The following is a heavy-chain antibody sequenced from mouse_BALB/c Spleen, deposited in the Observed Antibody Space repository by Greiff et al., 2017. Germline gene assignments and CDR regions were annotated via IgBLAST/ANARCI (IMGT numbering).Heavy chain of an antibody. Sequence: EVMLVESGPGLVKPSQSLSLTCTVTGYSITSDYAWNWIRQFPGNKLEWMGYISYSGSTSYNPSLKSRISITRDTSKNQFFLQLNSVTTEDTATYYCATSDGSWFAYWGQGTLVTVSA. CDR3: ATSDGSWFAY. V-gene: IGHV3-2*02. J-gene: IGHJ3*01. CDR1: GYSITSDYA. CDR2: ISYSGST.